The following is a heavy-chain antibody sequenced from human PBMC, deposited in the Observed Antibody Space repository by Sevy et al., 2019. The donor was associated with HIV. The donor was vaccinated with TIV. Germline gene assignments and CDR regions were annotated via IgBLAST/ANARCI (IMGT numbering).Heavy chain of an antibody. J-gene: IGHJ4*02. CDR3: ARDLYYDSSAYSDY. CDR1: GYTFSSYA. CDR2: INTNTGNP. V-gene: IGHV7-4-1*02. D-gene: IGHD3-22*01. Sequence: ASVKVSCKASGYTFSSYAMNWVRQAPGQGLEWMGWINTNTGNPTYAQGFTGRFVFSLDTSLSTAYLQISSLKAEDTAVYYCARDLYYDSSAYSDYWGQGTLVTVSS.